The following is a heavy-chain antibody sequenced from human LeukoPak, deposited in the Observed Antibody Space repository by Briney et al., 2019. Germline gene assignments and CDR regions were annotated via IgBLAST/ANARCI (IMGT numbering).Heavy chain of an antibody. CDR2: INHSGST. V-gene: IGHV4-34*01. CDR3: ARGTSFSP. D-gene: IGHD3-16*02. CDR1: GGSFSGYY. Sequence: SETLSLTCAVYGGSFSGYYWSWIRQPPGKGLEWIGEINHSGSTNYNPSLKSRVTISVDTSKNQFSLKLSSVTAADTAVYHCARGTSFSPWGQGTLVTVSS. J-gene: IGHJ5*02.